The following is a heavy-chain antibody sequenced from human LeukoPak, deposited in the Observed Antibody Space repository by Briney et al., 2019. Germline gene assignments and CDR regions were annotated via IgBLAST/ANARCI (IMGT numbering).Heavy chain of an antibody. CDR1: GFTFSSYC. J-gene: IGHJ1*01. V-gene: IGHV3-30*18. CDR2: ISYDGSNK. Sequence: GGSLRLSCAASGFTFSSYCLHWVRQAPGKGLEWVAVISYDGSNKYYADSVKGRFTISRDNSKNTQYLQMNSLRAEDTAVYYCAKDGRRYSSSWYSQHWGQGTLVTVSS. CDR3: AKDGRRYSSSWYSQH. D-gene: IGHD6-13*01.